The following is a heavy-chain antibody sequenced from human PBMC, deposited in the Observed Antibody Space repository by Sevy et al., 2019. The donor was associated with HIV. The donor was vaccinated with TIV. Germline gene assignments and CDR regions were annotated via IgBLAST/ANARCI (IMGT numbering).Heavy chain of an antibody. D-gene: IGHD6-19*01. CDR1: GYSFTSYG. CDR2: ITTYNGNT. Sequence: ASVKVSCKASGYSFTSYGINWVRQAPRQGLEWMGWITTYNGNTDYAQKFQGRVTMTTDTSTSTAYMELRSLRSDDTAIYYCARASAVAGDYYYYMDVWGKGTTVTVSS. CDR3: ARASAVAGDYYYYMDV. V-gene: IGHV1-18*04. J-gene: IGHJ6*03.